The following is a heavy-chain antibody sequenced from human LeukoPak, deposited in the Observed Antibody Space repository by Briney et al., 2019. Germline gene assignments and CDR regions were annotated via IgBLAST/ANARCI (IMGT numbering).Heavy chain of an antibody. CDR2: ISVYNGNT. CDR1: GYTFTSYG. Sequence: ASVKVSCKASGYTFTSYGISWMRQAPGQGLEWMGWISVYNGNTLYAQSLQGRVTMTTDTSTDTAYMELRSLRSDDTAVYYCARALDTPTNDYWGQGTLVTVSS. D-gene: IGHD5-18*01. V-gene: IGHV1-18*01. J-gene: IGHJ4*02. CDR3: ARALDTPTNDY.